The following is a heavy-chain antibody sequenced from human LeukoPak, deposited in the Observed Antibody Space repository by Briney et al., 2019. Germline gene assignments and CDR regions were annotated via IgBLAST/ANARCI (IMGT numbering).Heavy chain of an antibody. J-gene: IGHJ4*02. Sequence: PSEALSLTCAVYGGSFSGYYWSWIRQPPGKGLEWIGEINHSGSTNYNPSLKSRVTISVDTSKNQFSLKLSSVTAADTAVYYCARGLSAIVYWGQGTLVTVSS. CDR1: GGSFSGYY. D-gene: IGHD2-15*01. CDR2: INHSGST. CDR3: ARGLSAIVY. V-gene: IGHV4-34*01.